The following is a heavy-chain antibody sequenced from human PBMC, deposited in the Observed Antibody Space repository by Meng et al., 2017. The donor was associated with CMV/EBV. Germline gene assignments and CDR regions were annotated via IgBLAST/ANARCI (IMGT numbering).Heavy chain of an antibody. CDR2: ISAYNGNT. CDR1: GYTFISCG. D-gene: IGHD5-18*01. Sequence: SGYTFISCGCRWVRQAPGQGLEWMGWISAYNGNTNYAQKLQGRVTMTTDTSTSTAYMELRSLRSDDTAVYYCARGGYSYGYLFFDCWGQGTLVTVSS. CDR3: ARGGYSYGYLFFDC. V-gene: IGHV1-18*01. J-gene: IGHJ4*02.